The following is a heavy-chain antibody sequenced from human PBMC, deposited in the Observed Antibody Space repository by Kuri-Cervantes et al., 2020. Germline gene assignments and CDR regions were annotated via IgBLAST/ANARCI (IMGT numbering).Heavy chain of an antibody. D-gene: IGHD3-22*01. CDR1: GFTFSSYW. CDR3: AKGDYDSSGYVDY. J-gene: IGHJ4*02. CDR2: INSDGSST. V-gene: IGHV3-74*01. Sequence: GESLKISCAASGFTFSSYWMHWVRQAPGKGLVWVSRINSDGSSTSYADSVKGRFTISRDNAKNTLYLQMNSLRAEDTALYYCAKGDYDSSGYVDYWGQGTLVTVSS.